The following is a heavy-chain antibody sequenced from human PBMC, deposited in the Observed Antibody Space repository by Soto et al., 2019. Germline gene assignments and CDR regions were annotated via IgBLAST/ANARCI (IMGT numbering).Heavy chain of an antibody. V-gene: IGHV4-39*01. CDR3: ARRMVGATANQGFDP. J-gene: IGHJ5*02. CDR2: IYYSGST. CDR1: GGSISSSSCY. D-gene: IGHD1-26*01. Sequence: LEILSLTCTVSGGSISSSSCYWGWIRQPPGKGLEWIGSIYYSGSTYYNPSLKSRVTISVDTSKNQFSLKLSSVTAADTAVYYCARRMVGATANQGFDPWGQGTLVTVSS.